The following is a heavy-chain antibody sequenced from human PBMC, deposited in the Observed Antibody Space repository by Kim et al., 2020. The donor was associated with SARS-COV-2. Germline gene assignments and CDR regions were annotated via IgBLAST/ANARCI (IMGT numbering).Heavy chain of an antibody. CDR2: INHSGST. CDR1: GGSFSGYY. V-gene: IGHV4-34*01. CDR3: ARGPHYYDSSGPYGY. Sequence: SETLSLTCAVYGGSFSGYYWSWIRQPPGKGLEWIGEINHSGSTNYNPSLKSRVTISVDTSKNQFSLKLSSVTAADTAVYYCARGPHYYDSSGPYGYWGQGTLVTVSS. D-gene: IGHD3-22*01. J-gene: IGHJ4*02.